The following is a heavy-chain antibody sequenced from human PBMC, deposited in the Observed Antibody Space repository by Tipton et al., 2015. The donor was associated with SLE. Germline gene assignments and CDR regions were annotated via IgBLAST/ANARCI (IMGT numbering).Heavy chain of an antibody. CDR3: ARGSPTGTTRLDY. Sequence: TLSLTCTVSGGSISSSSYYWGWIRQPPGKGLEWIGSYYYSGSAAYNPSLKSRVTISVDTSKAQFSLRLTSVTAADTAVYYCARGSPTGTTRLDYWGRGTLVTVSS. CDR1: GGSISSSSYY. CDR2: YYYSGSA. J-gene: IGHJ4*02. D-gene: IGHD1-7*01. V-gene: IGHV4-39*01.